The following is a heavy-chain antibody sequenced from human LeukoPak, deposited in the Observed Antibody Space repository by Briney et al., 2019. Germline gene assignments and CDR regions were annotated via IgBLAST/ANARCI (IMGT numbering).Heavy chain of an antibody. J-gene: IGHJ4*02. CDR3: ARGLYRGIQLWLLTYFDY. V-gene: IGHV4-34*01. D-gene: IGHD5-18*01. CDR1: GGSFSGYY. Sequence: SETLSLTCAVYGGSFSGYYWSWIRQPPGKGLEWIGEINHSGSTNYNPSLKSRVTISVDTSKNQFSLKLSSVTAADTAVYYCARGLYRGIQLWLLTYFDYWGQGTLVTVSS. CDR2: INHSGST.